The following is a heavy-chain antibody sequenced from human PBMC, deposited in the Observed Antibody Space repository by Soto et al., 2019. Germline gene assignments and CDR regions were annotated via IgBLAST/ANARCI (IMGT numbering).Heavy chain of an antibody. D-gene: IGHD5-12*01. Sequence: PGGSLRLSCAASGFTFSSYSMNWVRQAPGKGLEWVSSISSSSSYKYYADSVKGRFTISRDNPKNSLYLQMNSLKAEDTADYYCASGGDGYHPGHYTYGMDVSGQWTTVTFS. CDR1: GFTFSSYS. CDR3: ASGGDGYHPGHYTYGMDV. CDR2: ISSSSSYK. J-gene: IGHJ6*02. V-gene: IGHV3-21*01.